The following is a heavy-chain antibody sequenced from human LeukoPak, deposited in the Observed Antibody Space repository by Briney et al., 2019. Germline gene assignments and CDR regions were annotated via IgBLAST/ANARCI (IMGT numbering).Heavy chain of an antibody. D-gene: IGHD5-12*01. Sequence: ASVKVSCKASGYTFTSYGISWVRQAPGQGLEWMGWISAYNGNTNYAQKLQGRATMTTDTSTSTAYMELRSLRSDDTAVYYCARYRSGYYWFHAFDIWGQGTMVTVSS. J-gene: IGHJ3*02. CDR3: ARYRSGYYWFHAFDI. CDR2: ISAYNGNT. CDR1: GYTFTSYG. V-gene: IGHV1-18*04.